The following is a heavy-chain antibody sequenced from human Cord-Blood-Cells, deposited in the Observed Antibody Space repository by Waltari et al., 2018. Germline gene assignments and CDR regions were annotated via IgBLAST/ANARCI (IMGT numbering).Heavy chain of an antibody. J-gene: IGHJ4*02. CDR2: IKQDGSEK. CDR3: ARDGGSVDY. V-gene: IGHV3-7*01. CDR1: GFHFSSNG. Sequence: EVQLVESGGGLVQPGGSLRLPCAASGFHFSSNGMSWVRQAPGKGLEWVANIKQDGSEKYYVDSVKGRFTISRDNAKNSLYLQMNSLRAEDTAVYYCARDGGSVDYWGQGTLVTVSS. D-gene: IGHD3-16*01.